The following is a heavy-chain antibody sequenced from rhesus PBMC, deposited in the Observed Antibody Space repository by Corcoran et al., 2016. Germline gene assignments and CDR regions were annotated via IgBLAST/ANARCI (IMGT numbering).Heavy chain of an antibody. V-gene: IGHV3-119*01. Sequence: EVQLVESGGGLVQPGGSRRLPCAASGSTFSSYWLDWVRLAPGKGMEWVSRISSYGSRTYYADSVKGRFTISRENAKNSLYLQMNSLRPEDTAVYYCTYFDYWGQGVLVTVSS. CDR1: GSTFSSYW. J-gene: IGHJ4*01. CDR3: TYFDY. CDR2: ISSYGSRT.